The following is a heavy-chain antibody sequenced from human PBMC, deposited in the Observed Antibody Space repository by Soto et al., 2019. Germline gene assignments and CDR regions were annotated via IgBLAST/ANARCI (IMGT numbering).Heavy chain of an antibody. V-gene: IGHV4-4*02. D-gene: IGHD6-25*01. CDR1: GDSIISDKW. J-gene: IGHJ4*02. CDR2: IHHGGNS. Sequence: QVQLQESGPGLVKPSGTLSLTCAVSGDSIISDKWWSWVRQAPGKGLEWIGEIHHGGNSKYNPSLKSRVIISVARPKNQVSLNLTSGTDADTAVYYCARGESQQQRDYWGQGTLVTVSS. CDR3: ARGESQQQRDY.